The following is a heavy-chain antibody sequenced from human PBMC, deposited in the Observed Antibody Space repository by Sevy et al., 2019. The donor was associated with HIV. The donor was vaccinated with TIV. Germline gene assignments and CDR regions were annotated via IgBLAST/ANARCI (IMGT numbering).Heavy chain of an antibody. CDR1: GFTLSSYA. CDR2: FSFGCGKI. CDR3: AREGCSKPHDY. Sequence: GGSLRLSCAASGFTLSSYAMSWVRQAPGKGLEWVSTFSFGCGKINYAHSVKGRFTISRDNSKNTLYLQMHSLRAEDTAVYYCAREGCSKPHDYWGQGTLVTVSS. D-gene: IGHD3-10*02. V-gene: IGHV3-23*01. J-gene: IGHJ4*02.